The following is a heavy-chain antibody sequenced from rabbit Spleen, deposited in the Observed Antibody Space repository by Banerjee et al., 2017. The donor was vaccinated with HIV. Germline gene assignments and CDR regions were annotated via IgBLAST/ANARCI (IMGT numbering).Heavy chain of an antibody. CDR2: IYTGNRKT. D-gene: IGHD1-1*01. Sequence: QQLVESGGGLVKPGASLTLTCKASGFDFSRGYDMCWVRQAPGKGLEWIGCIYTGNRKTYYASWAKGRFTISKTSSTTVTLQMTSLTVADMATYFCASGYSDVYFNLWGPGTLVTVS. V-gene: IGHV1S40*01. CDR1: GFDFSRGYD. CDR3: ASGYSDVYFNL. J-gene: IGHJ4*01.